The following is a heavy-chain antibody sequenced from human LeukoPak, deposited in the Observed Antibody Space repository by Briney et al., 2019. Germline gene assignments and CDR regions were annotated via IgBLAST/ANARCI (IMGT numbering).Heavy chain of an antibody. D-gene: IGHD5-12*01. V-gene: IGHV1-18*03. CDR3: AREGYSGYGGYYYYGMDV. Sequence: GGSVKVSCKASGYTFISYGISWVRQAPGQGLEWMGWISAYNGNTNYAQEVQGRVTMTTDTSTSTAYMEMRSLRSDDMAVYYCAREGYSGYGGYYYYGMDVWGKGTTVTVSS. J-gene: IGHJ6*04. CDR2: ISAYNGNT. CDR1: GYTFISYG.